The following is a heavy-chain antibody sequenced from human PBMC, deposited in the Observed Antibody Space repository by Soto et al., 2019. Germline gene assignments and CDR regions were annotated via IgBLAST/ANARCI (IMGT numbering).Heavy chain of an antibody. CDR1: GYTFTSYA. J-gene: IGHJ5*02. CDR2: INAGNGNT. D-gene: IGHD3-22*01. Sequence: ASVKVSCKASGYTFTSYAMHWVRQARGQRLEWMGWINAGNGNTKYSQKLQGRVTITRDTSASTAYMELSSLRSEDTAVYYCARVTYYYDSRGYQGDWFDPWGQGTLVTVSS. V-gene: IGHV1-3*01. CDR3: ARVTYYYDSRGYQGDWFDP.